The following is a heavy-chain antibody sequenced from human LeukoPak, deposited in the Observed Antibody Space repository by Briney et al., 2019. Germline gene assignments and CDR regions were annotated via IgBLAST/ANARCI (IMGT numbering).Heavy chain of an antibody. CDR2: ISAYNGNT. CDR3: ARGSSYSSGWYTWFDP. J-gene: IGHJ5*02. V-gene: IGHV1-18*01. D-gene: IGHD6-19*01. CDR1: GYTFTSYG. Sequence: ASVKVSCKASGYTFTSYGISWVRQAPGQGLEWMGWISAYNGNTNYAQKLQGRVTMTTGTSTSTAYMELRSLRSDDTAVYYCARGSSYSSGWYTWFDPWGQGTLVTVSS.